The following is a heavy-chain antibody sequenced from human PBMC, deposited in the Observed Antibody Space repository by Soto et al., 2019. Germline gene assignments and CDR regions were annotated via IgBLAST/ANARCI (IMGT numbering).Heavy chain of an antibody. CDR2: ITGSGNYI. J-gene: IGHJ6*02. D-gene: IGHD2-8*01. CDR3: VRDNTVLTVFGGKPYYDMDV. Sequence: LRLSCVASGFTFRSYTMHWVRQAPWEWLEWVSSITGSGNYIYYTDSVRGRFTISRDNARNSLFLQMNSLRAEDTAVYHCVRDNTVLTVFGGKPYYDMDVWGQGTTVTVSS. V-gene: IGHV3-21*01. CDR1: GFTFRSYT.